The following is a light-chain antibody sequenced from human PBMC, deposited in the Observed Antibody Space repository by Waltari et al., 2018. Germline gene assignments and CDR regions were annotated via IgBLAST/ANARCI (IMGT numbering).Light chain of an antibody. CDR2: YDS. CDR1: NLGSYS. Sequence: YVVTQPPSVSVAPGETARITCGGDNLGSYSVHWYQQRPAQAPILIRRYDSDRPSGIPDRFSGFNSGNTATLTISRVEAGDEADYYCHVWHAALDPGIFGSGTEVTVL. CDR3: HVWHAALDPGI. J-gene: IGLJ1*01. V-gene: IGLV3-21*04.